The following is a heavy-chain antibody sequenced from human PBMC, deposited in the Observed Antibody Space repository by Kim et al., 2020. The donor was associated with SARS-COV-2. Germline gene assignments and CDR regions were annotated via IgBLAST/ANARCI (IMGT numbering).Heavy chain of an antibody. D-gene: IGHD3-22*01. CDR3: AITRITMIVVEAFDI. J-gene: IGHJ3*02. V-gene: IGHV3-23*01. Sequence: DSVKGRFTISRDNSKNTLYLQMNSLRAEDTAVYYCAITRITMIVVEAFDIWGQGTMVTVSS.